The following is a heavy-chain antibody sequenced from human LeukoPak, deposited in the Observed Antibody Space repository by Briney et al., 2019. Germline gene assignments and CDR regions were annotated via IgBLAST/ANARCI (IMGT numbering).Heavy chain of an antibody. Sequence: SETLSLTCTVSGGSISSYYWSWIRQPPGKGREWIGYIYYSGSTNYNPSLKSRVTISVDTSKNQFSLKLSSVTAADTAVDSCARFIAARGVDYWGQGTPVTVSS. D-gene: IGHD6-6*01. CDR2: IYYSGST. CDR1: GGSISSYY. J-gene: IGHJ4*02. V-gene: IGHV4-59*01. CDR3: ARFIAARGVDY.